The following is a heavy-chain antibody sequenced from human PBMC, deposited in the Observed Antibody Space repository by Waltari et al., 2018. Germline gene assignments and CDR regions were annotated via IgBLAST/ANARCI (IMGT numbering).Heavy chain of an antibody. J-gene: IGHJ6*03. CDR3: ARKSVGGYGSSYYYYMDV. D-gene: IGHD5-12*01. CDR2: INPSGGSA. Sequence: QVQLVQSGAEVKRPGASVKVSCKASGYTFTSYSMYWVRQAPGQGLEGMGLINPSGGSASYAQKFQGRVTMTRDTSTSTVFMELSSLTSEDTAMYYCARKSVGGYGSSYYYYMDVWGKGTTVTVSS. CDR1: GYTFTSYS. V-gene: IGHV1-46*01.